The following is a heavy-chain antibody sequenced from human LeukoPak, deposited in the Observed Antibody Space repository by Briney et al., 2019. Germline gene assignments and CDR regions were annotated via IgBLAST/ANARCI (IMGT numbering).Heavy chain of an antibody. V-gene: IGHV1-46*01. D-gene: IGHD2-15*01. CDR2: INPRDANT. J-gene: IGHJ4*02. CDR3: SSELSGGYFDF. Sequence: ASVKVSCKASGYNFISYHMHWVRQAPGQGLEWMGMINPRDANTYYAQKFQGRVTMTRDTATSTVYMELSSLRSEDTAMYYCSSELSGGYFDFWGQGSLVTVSS. CDR1: GYNFISYH.